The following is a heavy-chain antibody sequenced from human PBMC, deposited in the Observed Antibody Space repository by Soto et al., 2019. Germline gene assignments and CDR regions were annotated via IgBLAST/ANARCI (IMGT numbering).Heavy chain of an antibody. CDR3: VMVDNYVTPTPQDV. CDR1: GYIFVNYG. Sequence: QVQLVQSGDEVKKPGPSVKVSCKASGYIFVNYGIAWVRQAPGQGLEWMGWISPYTGNTHSASKVQARLTMTTDTSTSTAYMDLGSLTSDDTAVYYCVMVDNYVTPTPQDVWGQGTTVTVSS. CDR2: ISPYTGNT. J-gene: IGHJ6*02. D-gene: IGHD3-16*01. V-gene: IGHV1-18*01.